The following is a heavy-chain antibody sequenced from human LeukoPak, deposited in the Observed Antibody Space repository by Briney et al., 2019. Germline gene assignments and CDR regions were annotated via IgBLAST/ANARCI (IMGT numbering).Heavy chain of an antibody. Sequence: PGGSLRLSCAASGFTFSSYAMHWVRQAPGKGLEWVAVISYDGSNKYYADSVKGRFTISRDNSKNTLYLQMNSLRAEDTAVYYCARRGFSAIPNGGAFDIWGQGTMVTVSS. CDR1: GFTFSSYA. D-gene: IGHD2-21*01. V-gene: IGHV3-30-3*01. CDR3: ARRGFSAIPNGGAFDI. J-gene: IGHJ3*02. CDR2: ISYDGSNK.